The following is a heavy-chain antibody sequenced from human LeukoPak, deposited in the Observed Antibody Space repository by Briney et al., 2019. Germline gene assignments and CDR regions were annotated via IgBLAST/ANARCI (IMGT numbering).Heavy chain of an antibody. CDR3: AHRAGMGAHRFDV. D-gene: IGHD1-26*01. Sequence: SGPTLVKPTETLTLTCTLSGVLLTASRGGVGWMGQSQGIALQWLILIYWADATRYRRSLRGRLAVTKDASKNQVLLIMTNVAPADTGTYYCAHRAGMGAHRFDVWGQGILVTVSS. CDR1: GVLLTASRGG. CDR2: IYWADAT. V-gene: IGHV2-5*02. J-gene: IGHJ4*02.